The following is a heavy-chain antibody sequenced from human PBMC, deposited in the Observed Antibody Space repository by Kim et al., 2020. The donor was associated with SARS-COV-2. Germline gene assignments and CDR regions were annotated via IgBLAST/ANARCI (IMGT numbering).Heavy chain of an antibody. CDR3: ASNMELSG. V-gene: IGHV1-2*02. J-gene: IGHJ4*02. D-gene: IGHD1-26*01. CDR2: SGGT. Sequence: SGGTNYAQKFQGRVTMTRDTSISTAYMELSRLRSDDTAVYYCASNMELSGWGQGTLVTVSS.